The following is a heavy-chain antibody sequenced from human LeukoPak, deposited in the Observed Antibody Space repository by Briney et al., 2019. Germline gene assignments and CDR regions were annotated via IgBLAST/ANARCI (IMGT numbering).Heavy chain of an antibody. J-gene: IGHJ4*02. Sequence: GASVKVSCKASGYTFTSYYMHWVRQAPGQGLEWMGWINPNSGGTNYAQKFQGRVTMTRDTSLSTAYMELSRLRSDDTAVYYCARVGGYCSSTSCYDIFDYWGQGTLVTVSS. CDR2: INPNSGGT. D-gene: IGHD2-2*01. CDR3: ARVGGYCSSTSCYDIFDY. CDR1: GYTFTSYY. V-gene: IGHV1-2*02.